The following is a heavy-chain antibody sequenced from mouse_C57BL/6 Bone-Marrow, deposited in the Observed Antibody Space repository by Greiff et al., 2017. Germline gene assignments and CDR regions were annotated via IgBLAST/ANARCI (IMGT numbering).Heavy chain of an antibody. CDR2: IYPSDSET. CDR1: GYTFTSYW. Sequence: QVQLQQPGAELVRPGSSVKLSCKASGYTFTSYWMDWVKQRPGQGLEWIGNIYPSDSETHYNQKFKDKATLTVDKSSSTAYMQLSSLTSEDSAVYYCASNHYYGSSYDYYAMDYWGQGTSVTVSS. CDR3: ASNHYYGSSYDYYAMDY. J-gene: IGHJ4*01. V-gene: IGHV1-61*01. D-gene: IGHD1-1*01.